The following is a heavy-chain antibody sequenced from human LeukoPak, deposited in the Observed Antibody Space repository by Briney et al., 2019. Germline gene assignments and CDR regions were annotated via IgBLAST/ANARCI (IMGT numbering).Heavy chain of an antibody. CDR2: INAGNGNT. Sequence: ASVKVSCKASGYTFTSYAMHWVRQAAGQRLEWMGWINAGNGNTKYSQEFQGRVTITRDTSASTAYIELSSLRSEEMAVYYCARLYYDSSGYDFDYWGQGTLVTVSS. J-gene: IGHJ4*02. D-gene: IGHD3-22*01. V-gene: IGHV1-3*03. CDR3: ARLYYDSSGYDFDY. CDR1: GYTFTSYA.